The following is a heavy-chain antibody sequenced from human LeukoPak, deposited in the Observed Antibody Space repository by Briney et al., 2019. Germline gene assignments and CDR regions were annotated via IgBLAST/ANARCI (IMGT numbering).Heavy chain of an antibody. V-gene: IGHV3-74*01. CDR2: INSDGSST. D-gene: IGHD3-16*01. CDR1: GFTFSSYW. J-gene: IGHJ4*02. CDR3: ARGNYDYVWGSSLKDY. Sequence: GGSLRLSCAASGFTFSSYWMHWVRQAPGKGLVWVSRINSDGSSTSYADSVKGRFTISRDNAKNTLYLQMNSLRAEDTAVYYCARGNYDYVWGSSLKDYWGQGTLVTVSS.